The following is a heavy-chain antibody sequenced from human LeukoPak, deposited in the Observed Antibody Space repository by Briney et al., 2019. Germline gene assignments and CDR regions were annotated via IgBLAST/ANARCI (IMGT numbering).Heavy chain of an antibody. CDR3: ARLKEDGRGSLDY. Sequence: ASVKVSCKASGYTFTSYDINWVRQATGQGLEWMGWISAYNGNTNYAQKLQGRVTMTTDTSTSTAYMELRSLRSDDAAVYYCARLKEDGRGSLDYWGQGTLVTVSS. V-gene: IGHV1-18*01. J-gene: IGHJ4*02. D-gene: IGHD1-26*01. CDR2: ISAYNGNT. CDR1: GYTFTSYD.